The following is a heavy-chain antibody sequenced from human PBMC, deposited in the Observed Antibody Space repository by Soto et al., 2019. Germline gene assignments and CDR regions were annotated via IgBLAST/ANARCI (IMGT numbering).Heavy chain of an antibody. J-gene: IGHJ3*02. CDR3: AREIDGYNFRGAFDI. Sequence: SETLSLTCSVSGDTIRSDYWNWIRQPPGKGLEWIGYIYYSGSTNYNPSLKSRVTISVDTSKNQFSLKLSSVTAADTALYYCAREIDGYNFRGAFDIWGQGTMVTVSS. D-gene: IGHD5-12*01. V-gene: IGHV4-59*01. CDR1: GDTIRSDY. CDR2: IYYSGST.